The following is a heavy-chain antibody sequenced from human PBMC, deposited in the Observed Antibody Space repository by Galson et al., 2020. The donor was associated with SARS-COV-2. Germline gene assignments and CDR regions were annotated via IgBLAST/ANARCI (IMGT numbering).Heavy chain of an antibody. V-gene: IGHV5-51*01. CDR2: IYPGDSDT. CDR1: GYSFTSYW. Sequence: GESLKISCKGSGYSFTSYWIGWVRQMPGKGQEWMGIIYPGDSDTRYSPSFQGQVTISVDKSINTAYLQWSSLKASDTAIYYCARRITAAGTRWFDPWGQGTLVTVSS. CDR3: ARRITAAGTRWFDP. J-gene: IGHJ5*02. D-gene: IGHD6-13*01.